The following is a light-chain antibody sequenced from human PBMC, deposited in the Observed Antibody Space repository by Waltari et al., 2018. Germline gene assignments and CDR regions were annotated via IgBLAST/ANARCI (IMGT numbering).Light chain of an antibody. CDR3: SSYGGSNNLL. CDR2: DVN. CDR1: SSDVGGYNY. V-gene: IGLV2-8*01. Sequence: QSALTQPPSASGSPGQSVTISCTGTSSDVGGYNYVSWYQQHPGKAPRLMIYDVNKRPPGVPDRFSCSKSGNTASLTVSGLQTEDEADCYCSSYGGSNNLLFGGGTKLTVL. J-gene: IGLJ2*01.